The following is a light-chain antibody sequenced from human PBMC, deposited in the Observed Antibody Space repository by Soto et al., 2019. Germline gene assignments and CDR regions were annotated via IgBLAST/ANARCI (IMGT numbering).Light chain of an antibody. Sequence: DIVITHSPLSLPVTPGEPASISCRSSQSLLHSNGYNYLDWYLQKPGQSPQLLIYLGSNRASGVPDRFSGSGSGTDFTLKISRVEAEDVGVYYCMQALQTPFTFGPGTKVDIK. CDR3: MQALQTPFT. V-gene: IGKV2-28*01. CDR1: QSLLHSNGYNY. CDR2: LGS. J-gene: IGKJ3*01.